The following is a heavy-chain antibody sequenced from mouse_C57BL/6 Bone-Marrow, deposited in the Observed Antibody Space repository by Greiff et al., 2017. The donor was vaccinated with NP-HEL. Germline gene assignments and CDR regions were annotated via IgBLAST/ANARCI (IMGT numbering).Heavy chain of an antibody. J-gene: IGHJ3*01. CDR3: EFRYYGSSEAY. V-gene: IGHV1-55*01. D-gene: IGHD1-1*01. CDR2: IYPGSGST. CDR1: GYTFTSYW. Sequence: QVQLKQPGAELVKPGASVKMSCKASGYTFTSYWITWVKQRPGQGLEWIGDIYPGSGSTNYNEKFKSKATLTVDTSSSTAYMQLSSLTSEDSAVYYCEFRYYGSSEAYWGQGTLVTVSA.